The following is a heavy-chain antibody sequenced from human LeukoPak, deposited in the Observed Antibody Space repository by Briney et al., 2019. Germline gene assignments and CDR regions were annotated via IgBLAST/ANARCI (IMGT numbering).Heavy chain of an antibody. J-gene: IGHJ4*02. V-gene: IGHV4-59*08. D-gene: IGHD1-20*01. Sequence: SETLSLTCTVSGASISNYYWSWIRQPPGKGLECIGYVSYSGRTNHNPSLKSRVTISADTSKNQFSLKLTSVTAADTAVYYCARQILTGTARDYPDYWGQGTLVTVSS. CDR2: VSYSGRT. CDR3: ARQILTGTARDYPDY. CDR1: GASISNYY.